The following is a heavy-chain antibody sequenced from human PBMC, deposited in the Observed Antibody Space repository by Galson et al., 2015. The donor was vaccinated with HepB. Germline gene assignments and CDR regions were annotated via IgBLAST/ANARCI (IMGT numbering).Heavy chain of an antibody. CDR3: ARDPSDFARP. J-gene: IGHJ5*02. CDR1: GFTFSGSW. Sequence: SLRLSCAASGFTFSGSWMTWVRQAPGKGLEWVANINRDGSQKYYVDSVKGRFTISRDNARNSLYLQMNSLRAEDTAVYYCARDPSDFARPWGQGTLVTVSS. CDR2: INRDGSQK. D-gene: IGHD3-3*01. V-gene: IGHV3-7*01.